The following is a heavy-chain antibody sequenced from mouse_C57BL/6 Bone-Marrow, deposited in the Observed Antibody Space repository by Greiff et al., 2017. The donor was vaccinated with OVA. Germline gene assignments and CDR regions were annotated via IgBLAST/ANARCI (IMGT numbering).Heavy chain of an antibody. V-gene: IGHV1-69*01. J-gene: IGHJ4*01. CDR1: GYTFTSYW. CDR3: ARTVYDGYYEDY. Sequence: VQLQQPGAELVMPGASVKLSCKASGYTFTSYWMHWVKQRPGQGLEWIGEIDPSDSYTNYNQKFKGKSTLTVDKSSSTAYMQLSSLTSEDSAVYYCARTVYDGYYEDYWGQGTSVTVSS. CDR2: IDPSDSYT. D-gene: IGHD2-3*01.